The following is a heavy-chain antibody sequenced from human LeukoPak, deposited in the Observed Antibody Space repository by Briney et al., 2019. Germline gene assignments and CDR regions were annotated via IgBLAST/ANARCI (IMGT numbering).Heavy chain of an antibody. J-gene: IGHJ4*02. Sequence: GGSLRLSCAASGFSFISYGMHWVRQAPGKGLEWVGVISDDGRRKDYADSVKGRFTISRDNSKDSLYLQMNSLRAEDTAVYYCAKRPSDYGDYVSYFDYWGQGTLVTVSS. CDR2: ISDDGRRK. CDR1: GFSFISYG. D-gene: IGHD4-17*01. CDR3: AKRPSDYGDYVSYFDY. V-gene: IGHV3-30*18.